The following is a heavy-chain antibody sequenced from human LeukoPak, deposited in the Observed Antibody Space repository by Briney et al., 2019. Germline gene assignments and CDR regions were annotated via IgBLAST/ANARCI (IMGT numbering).Heavy chain of an antibody. CDR3: AKGGSYAPLDY. V-gene: IGHV3-23*01. D-gene: IGHD1-26*01. J-gene: IGHJ4*02. Sequence: GGSLRLSCAASRFTFTDSDMTWVRQAPGKGLEWVSAISTSGGDTIYTDSVKDRFTISRDNSKNTLYLQMNSLRAEDTAIYYCAKGGSYAPLDYWGQGALVTVSS. CDR2: ISTSGGDT. CDR1: RFTFTDSD.